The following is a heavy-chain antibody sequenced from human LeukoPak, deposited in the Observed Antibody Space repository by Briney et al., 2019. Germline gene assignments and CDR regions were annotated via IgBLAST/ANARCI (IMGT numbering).Heavy chain of an antibody. D-gene: IGHD3-22*01. Sequence: PSETLSLTCTVSGGSISSSSYYWGWIRQPPGKGLEWIGSIYYSGSTYYNPSLKSRVTISVDTSKNQFSLKLSSVTTADTAVYYCARHYYDSSGYRLFDYWGQGTLVTVSS. CDR1: GGSISSSSYY. J-gene: IGHJ4*02. V-gene: IGHV4-39*01. CDR3: ARHYYDSSGYRLFDY. CDR2: IYYSGST.